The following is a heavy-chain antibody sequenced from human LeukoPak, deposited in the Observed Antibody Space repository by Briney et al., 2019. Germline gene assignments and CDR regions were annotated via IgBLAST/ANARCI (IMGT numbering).Heavy chain of an antibody. Sequence: ASVKVSCKASGYTFTGYYMHWVRQAPGQGREWMGWINPNSGGTNYAQKFQGRVTMTRDTSISTAYMELSRLRSDDTAVYYCARGDSSSWYYYYYYYMDVWGKGTTVTISS. V-gene: IGHV1-2*02. D-gene: IGHD6-13*01. CDR3: ARGDSSSWYYYYYYYMDV. CDR1: GYTFTGYY. J-gene: IGHJ6*03. CDR2: INPNSGGT.